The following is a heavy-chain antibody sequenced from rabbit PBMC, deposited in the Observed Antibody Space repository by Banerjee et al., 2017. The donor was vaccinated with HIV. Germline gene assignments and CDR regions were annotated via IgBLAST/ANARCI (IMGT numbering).Heavy chain of an antibody. J-gene: IGHJ4*01. CDR3: ARYYSYGYAGGTYAANL. Sequence: QEQLVESGGGLVQPEGSLTLTCTASGFSFSSTYYMCWVRQAPGKGLEWIGCIWTISSGNTYYANWAKGRFTISKTSSTTVTLQMTSLTAADTATYFCARYYSYGYAGGTYAANLWGPGTLVNVS. D-gene: IGHD6-1*01. V-gene: IGHV1S45*01. CDR2: IWTISSGNT. CDR1: GFSFSSTYY.